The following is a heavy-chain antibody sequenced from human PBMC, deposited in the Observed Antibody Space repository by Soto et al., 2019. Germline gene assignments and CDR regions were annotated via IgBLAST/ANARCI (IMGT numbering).Heavy chain of an antibody. CDR3: ARDRVPNSSGWSGAFDI. J-gene: IGHJ3*02. CDR2: IYYSGST. V-gene: IGHV4-59*01. Sequence: SETLSLTCTVSGGSISSYYWSWIRQPPGKGLEWIGYIYYSGSTNYNPSLKSRVTISVDTSKNQFSLKLSSVTAADTVVYYCARDRVPNSSGWSGAFDIWGQGTMVTVSS. D-gene: IGHD6-19*01. CDR1: GGSISSYY.